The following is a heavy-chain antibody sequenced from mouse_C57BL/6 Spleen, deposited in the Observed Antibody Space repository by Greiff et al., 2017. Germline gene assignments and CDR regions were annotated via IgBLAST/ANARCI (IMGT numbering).Heavy chain of an antibody. J-gene: IGHJ2*01. CDR2: IYPGDGDT. Sequence: QVQLQQSGPELVKPGASVKISCKASGYAFSSSWMNWVKQRPGKGLEWIGRIYPGDGDTNYNGKFKGKATLTADKSSSTAYMQLSSLTSEDSSVYFCADSSGYYFDDWGQGTTLTVAS. V-gene: IGHV1-82*01. D-gene: IGHD3-2*02. CDR3: ADSSGYYFDD. CDR1: GYAFSSSW.